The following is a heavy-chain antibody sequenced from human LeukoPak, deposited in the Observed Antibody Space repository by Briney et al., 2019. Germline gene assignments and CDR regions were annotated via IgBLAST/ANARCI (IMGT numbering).Heavy chain of an antibody. D-gene: IGHD3-10*01. CDR2: ISSSGSTI. CDR3: ARGPGGVITPYYFDY. V-gene: IGHV3-48*03. J-gene: IGHJ4*02. CDR1: GFTFSSYE. Sequence: GGSLRLSCAASGFTFSSYEMNWVRQAPGKGLEWVSYISSSGSTIYYADSVKGRFTISRDNAKNSLYLQMNSLRAEDTAVYYCARGPGGVITPYYFDYWGQGTQVTVSS.